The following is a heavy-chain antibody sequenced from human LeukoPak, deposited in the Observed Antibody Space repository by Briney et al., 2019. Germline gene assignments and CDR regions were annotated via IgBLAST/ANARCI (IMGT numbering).Heavy chain of an antibody. CDR2: IIPIFGTA. CDR1: GGTFSSYA. Sequence: GASVKVSCKAPGGTFSSYAISWVRQAPGQGLEWTGGIIPIFGTANYAQKFQGRVTITTDESTSTAYMELSSLRSEDTAVYYCARADIVVVKALDYWGQGTLVTVSS. D-gene: IGHD2-2*01. J-gene: IGHJ4*02. V-gene: IGHV1-69*05. CDR3: ARADIVVVKALDY.